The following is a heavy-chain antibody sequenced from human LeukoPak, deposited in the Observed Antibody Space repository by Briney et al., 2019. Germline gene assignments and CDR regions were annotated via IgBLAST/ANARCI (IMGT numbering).Heavy chain of an antibody. J-gene: IGHJ4*02. CDR1: GFTFSSYA. V-gene: IGHV3-23*01. D-gene: IGHD1-1*01. Sequence: GGSLRLSCAASGFTFSSYALSWVRQAPGKGLEWVSLMSGSGYTADYADSVKGRFTISRDNSKNTLYLQMNSLRAEDTAVYYCAKGRGQLYNFDYWGQGALVTVSS. CDR2: MSGSGYTA. CDR3: AKGRGQLYNFDY.